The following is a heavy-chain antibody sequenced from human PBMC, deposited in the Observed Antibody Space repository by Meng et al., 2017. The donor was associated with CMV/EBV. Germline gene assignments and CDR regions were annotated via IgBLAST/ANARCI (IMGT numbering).Heavy chain of an antibody. Sequence: SVKVSCKASGYTFTSYGICWVRQAPGQGLEWMGGIIPIFGTANYAQKFQGRVTITTDESTSTAYMELSSLRSEDTAVYYCAIAAAGFGNWFDPWGQGTLVTVSS. J-gene: IGHJ5*02. V-gene: IGHV1-69*05. CDR2: IIPIFGTA. D-gene: IGHD6-13*01. CDR3: AIAAAGFGNWFDP. CDR1: GYTFTSYG.